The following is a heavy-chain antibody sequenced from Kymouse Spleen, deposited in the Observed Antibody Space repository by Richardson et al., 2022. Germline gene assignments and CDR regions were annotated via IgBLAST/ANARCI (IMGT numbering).Heavy chain of an antibody. J-gene: IGHJ6*02. CDR3: ARDAYYDILTGYPYYYYYGMDV. Sequence: QVQLQESGPGLVKPSQTLSLTCTVSGGSISSGGYYWSWIRQHPGKGLEWIGYIYYSGSTYYNPSLKSRVTISVDTSKNQFSLKLSSVTAADTAVYYCARDAYYDILTGYPYYYYYGMDVWGQGTTVTVSS. V-gene: IGHV4-31*03. D-gene: IGHD3-9*01. CDR2: IYYSGST. CDR1: GGSISSGGYY.